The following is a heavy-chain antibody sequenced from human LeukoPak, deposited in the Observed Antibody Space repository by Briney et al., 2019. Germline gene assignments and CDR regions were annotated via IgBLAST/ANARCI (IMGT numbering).Heavy chain of an antibody. CDR3: ARDTITVTTPYFDY. D-gene: IGHD4-17*01. CDR2: INSDSGGT. CDR1: GYTFTGYY. J-gene: IGHJ4*02. V-gene: IGHV1-2*02. Sequence: GASVKVSCKASGYTFTGYYIDWVRRAAGQGLEWRGWINSDSGGTNYAQKFQGRVTMTRDTSTSTPYMELSSLRSDDTAFYYCARDTITVTTPYFDYWGQGTLVTVPS.